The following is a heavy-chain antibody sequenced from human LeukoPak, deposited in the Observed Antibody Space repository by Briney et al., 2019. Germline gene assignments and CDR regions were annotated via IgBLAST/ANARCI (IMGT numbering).Heavy chain of an antibody. CDR1: GFTFSSYA. CDR3: AKAAAGGYDFWSGYYGYFDY. D-gene: IGHD3-3*01. J-gene: IGHJ4*02. V-gene: IGHV3-30-3*01. Sequence: GGSLRLSCAASGFTFSSYAMHWVRQAPGKGLEWVAVISYDGSNKYYADSVKGRFTISRDNSKNTLYLQMNSLRAEDTAVYYCAKAAAGGYDFWSGYYGYFDYWGQGTLVTVSS. CDR2: ISYDGSNK.